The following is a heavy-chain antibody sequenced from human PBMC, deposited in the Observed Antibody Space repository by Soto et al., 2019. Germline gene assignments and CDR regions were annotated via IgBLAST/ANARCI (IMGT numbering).Heavy chain of an antibody. Sequence: VQLVESGGGVVQPGRSLRLSCAASGFTFSSYGMHWVRQAPGKGLEWVAVIWYDGSNKYYADSVKGRFTISRDNSKNTLYLQMNSLRAEDTAVYYCARDVDIVATADAFDIWGQGTMVTVSS. V-gene: IGHV3-33*01. J-gene: IGHJ3*02. CDR1: GFTFSSYG. CDR3: ARDVDIVATADAFDI. CDR2: IWYDGSNK. D-gene: IGHD5-12*01.